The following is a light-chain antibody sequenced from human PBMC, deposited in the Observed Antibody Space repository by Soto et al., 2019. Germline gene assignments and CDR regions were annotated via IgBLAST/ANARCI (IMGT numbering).Light chain of an antibody. J-gene: IGKJ5*01. CDR2: GAS. CDR3: QQRQYWPPIT. V-gene: IGKV3-11*01. CDR1: QIVRSN. Sequence: EIVLTHSPGTLSLSPGERATLSCRASQIVRSNSLAWYQQKPGQAPRLLIYGASNRASGVPARFSGSGSGTDFTLTISSLEPEDFAIYYCQQRQYWPPITFGQGTRLEIK.